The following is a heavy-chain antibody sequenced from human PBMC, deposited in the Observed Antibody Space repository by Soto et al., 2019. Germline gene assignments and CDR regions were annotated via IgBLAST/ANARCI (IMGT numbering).Heavy chain of an antibody. Sequence: PGGSLRLSCAASGFTFSPYTMHWVRQAPGKGLEWVAVISYDGNDKIYADSVKGRFTISRDNSKNTLFLQIYSLRSEDTSVYYCARGGGFCGGDCYKGGIDYWGQGALVTVSS. J-gene: IGHJ4*02. D-gene: IGHD2-21*02. CDR1: GFTFSPYT. V-gene: IGHV3-30-3*01. CDR3: ARGGGFCGGDCYKGGIDY. CDR2: ISYDGNDK.